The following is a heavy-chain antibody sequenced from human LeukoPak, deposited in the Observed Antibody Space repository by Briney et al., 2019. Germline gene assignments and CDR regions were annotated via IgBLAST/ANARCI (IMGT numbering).Heavy chain of an antibody. CDR2: IYYSGST. V-gene: IGHV4-59*01. Sequence: PSETLSLTCTVSGGSISSYYWSWIRQPPGKGLEWIGYIYYSGSTNYNPSLKSRVTISVDTSKNQFSLKLSSVTAADTAVYYCARSDFWSGYLGNYYYYGMDVWGQGTTVTVSS. J-gene: IGHJ6*02. CDR3: ARSDFWSGYLGNYYYYGMDV. CDR1: GGSISSYY. D-gene: IGHD3-3*01.